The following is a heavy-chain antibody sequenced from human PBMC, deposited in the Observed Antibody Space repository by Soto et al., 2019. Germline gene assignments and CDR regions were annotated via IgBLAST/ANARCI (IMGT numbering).Heavy chain of an antibody. CDR1: GFTFSSYG. V-gene: IGHV3-33*01. CDR2: IWYDGSNK. CDR3: ARDSGLSTVTTFIDY. Sequence: PGGSLRLSCAASGFTFSSYGRHWVRQAPGKGLEWVAVIWYDGSNKYYADSVKGRFTISRDNSKNTLYLQMNSLRAEDTAVYYCARDSGLSTVTTFIDYWGQGTLVTVSS. J-gene: IGHJ4*02. D-gene: IGHD4-17*01.